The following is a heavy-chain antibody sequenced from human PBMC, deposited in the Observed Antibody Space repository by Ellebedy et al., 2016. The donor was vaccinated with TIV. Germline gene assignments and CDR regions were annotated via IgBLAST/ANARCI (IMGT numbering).Heavy chain of an antibody. D-gene: IGHD1-20*01. CDR2: IYPGDSDT. V-gene: IGHV5-51*01. J-gene: IGHJ4*02. CDR3: ARHVLHNWNPGFDY. Sequence: GGSLRLSCKGSGYIFTNYWIAWVRQMPGKGLEWMGIIYPGDSDTRYSPSFQGQVTISADKSISTAYLQWSSLKASDTAMYYCARHVLHNWNPGFDYWGQGTLVTVSS. CDR1: GYIFTNYW.